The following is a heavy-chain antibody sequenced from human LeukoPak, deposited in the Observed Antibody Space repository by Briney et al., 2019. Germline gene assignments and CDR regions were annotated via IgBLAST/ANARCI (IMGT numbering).Heavy chain of an antibody. CDR2: IYYSGST. Sequence: ASETLSLTCTVSGGPISSSSYYWGWIRQPPGKGLEWIGSIYYSGSTYYNPSLKSRVTISVDTSKNQFSLKLSSVTAADTAVYYCARQHNGDYKENAFDIWGQGTMVTVSS. CDR3: ARQHNGDYKENAFDI. J-gene: IGHJ3*02. D-gene: IGHD4-17*01. V-gene: IGHV4-39*01. CDR1: GGPISSSSYY.